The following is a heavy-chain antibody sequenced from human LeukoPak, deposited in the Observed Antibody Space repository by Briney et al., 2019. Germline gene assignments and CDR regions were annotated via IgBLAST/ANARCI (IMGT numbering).Heavy chain of an antibody. Sequence: GGSLRLSCAASGFTFSSYAMSWVRQAPGKGLEWVSAISGSGGSTYYADSVKGRFTISRDNSKNTLYLQMNSLGAEDTAVYYCARSGWYREDYFDYWGQGTLVTVSS. V-gene: IGHV3-23*01. J-gene: IGHJ4*02. D-gene: IGHD6-19*01. CDR2: ISGSGGST. CDR1: GFTFSSYA. CDR3: ARSGWYREDYFDY.